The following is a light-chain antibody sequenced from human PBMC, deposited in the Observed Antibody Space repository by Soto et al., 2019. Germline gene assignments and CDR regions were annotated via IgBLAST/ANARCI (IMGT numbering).Light chain of an antibody. J-gene: IGKJ5*01. CDR2: GAY. CDR3: QQYNNWPRT. CDR1: QSVSSN. Sequence: EIVMTQSPGTLSLSPGERATLSCRASQSVSSNLAWYQQKPGQTPRLLIYGAYTRATGIPARFSGSGSGTEFTLTISSLQSEDFAVYYCQQYNNWPRTFGQGTRLEIK. V-gene: IGKV3-15*01.